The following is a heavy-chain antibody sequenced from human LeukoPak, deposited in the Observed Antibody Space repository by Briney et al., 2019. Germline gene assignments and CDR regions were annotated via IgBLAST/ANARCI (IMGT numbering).Heavy chain of an antibody. J-gene: IGHJ5*02. CDR2: IYYSGST. CDR3: ARAPYDIRFDP. V-gene: IGHV4-39*07. Sequence: PSETLSLTCTVSGGSISSSSYYWGWIRQPPGKGLEWIGSIYYSGSTYYNPSLKSRVTISVDTSKNQFSLKLNSVTAADTAVYYCARAPYDIRFDPWGQGTLVTISS. D-gene: IGHD3-22*01. CDR1: GGSISSSSYY.